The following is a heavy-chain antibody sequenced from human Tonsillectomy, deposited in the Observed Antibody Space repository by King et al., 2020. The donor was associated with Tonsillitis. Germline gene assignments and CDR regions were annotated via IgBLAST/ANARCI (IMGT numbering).Heavy chain of an antibody. D-gene: IGHD3-10*01. CDR2: INPSGGGT. Sequence: VQLVESVAEVKKPGASVKLSCKPSGYTFTENYLFWVRQAPGQGLEWMGLINPSGGGTTYAQKFRGRLIMTADTSTSTVYMDLSSLRSDDTAMYYCARLGGLITADFWGQGTPVTVSS. J-gene: IGHJ4*02. V-gene: IGHV1-46*01. CDR3: ARLGGLITADF. CDR1: GYTFTENY.